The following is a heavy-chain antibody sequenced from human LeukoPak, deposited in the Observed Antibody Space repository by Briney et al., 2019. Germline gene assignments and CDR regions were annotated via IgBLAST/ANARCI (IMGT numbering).Heavy chain of an antibody. CDR3: TTNWNDFLNS. J-gene: IGHJ4*02. V-gene: IGHV3-73*01. Sequence: PGGSLRLSCAASGFTFSGSAMHWVRQASGKGLEWVGRIKTKPNNYTTAYAASVEGRFTISRDDSQNTAYLQMNTLKTEDTAVYYCTTNWNDFLNSWGQGTLVTVSS. CDR1: GFTFSGSA. CDR2: IKTKPNNYTT. D-gene: IGHD1-20*01.